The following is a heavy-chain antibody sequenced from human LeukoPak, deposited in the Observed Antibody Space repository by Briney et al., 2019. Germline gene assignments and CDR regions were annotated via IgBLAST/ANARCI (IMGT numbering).Heavy chain of an antibody. CDR3: ARPRSPGEALFDY. CDR1: GGSISSYY. D-gene: IGHD7-27*01. V-gene: IGHV4-59*01. Sequence: SETLSLTCTVSGGSISSYYWSWIRQPPGKGLEWIGYIYYSGSTNYNPSLKSRVTISVDTSKNQFSLKLSSVTAADTAVYYCARPRSPGEALFDYWGQGTLVTVSS. J-gene: IGHJ4*02. CDR2: IYYSGST.